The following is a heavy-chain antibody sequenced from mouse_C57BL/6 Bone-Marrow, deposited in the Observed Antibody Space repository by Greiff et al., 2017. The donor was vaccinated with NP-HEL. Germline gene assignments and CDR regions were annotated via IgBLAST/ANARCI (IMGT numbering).Heavy chain of an antibody. D-gene: IGHD2-5*01. J-gene: IGHJ1*03. Sequence: EVQLQQSGPGLVKPSQSLSLTCSVTGYSITSGYYWNWIRQFPGNKLEWMGYISYDGSNNYNPSLKNRISITRDTSKNQFFLKLNSVTTEDTATYYCAREGLYYSNYAWYFDVWGTGTTVTVSS. V-gene: IGHV3-6*01. CDR3: AREGLYYSNYAWYFDV. CDR2: ISYDGSN. CDR1: GYSITSGYY.